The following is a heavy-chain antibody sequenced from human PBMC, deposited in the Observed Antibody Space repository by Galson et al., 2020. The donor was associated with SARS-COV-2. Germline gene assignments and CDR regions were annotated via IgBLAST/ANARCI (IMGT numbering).Heavy chain of an antibody. Sequence: SETLSLTCTVSGGSISSSSYYWGWIRQPPGKGLEWIGSIYYSGSTYYNPSLKSRVTISVDTSKNQFSLKLSSVTAADTAVYYCARQRCSSTSCYGRLRRHPHLFDYWGQGTLVTVSS. CDR3: ARQRCSSTSCYGRLRRHPHLFDY. CDR2: IYYSGST. CDR1: GGSISSSSYY. J-gene: IGHJ4*02. V-gene: IGHV4-39*01. D-gene: IGHD2-2*01.